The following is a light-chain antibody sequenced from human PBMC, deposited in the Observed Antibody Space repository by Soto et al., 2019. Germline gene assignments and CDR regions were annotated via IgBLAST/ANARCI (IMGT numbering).Light chain of an antibody. CDR1: QSVSKSY. V-gene: IGKV3-20*01. CDR3: QLSGSPLT. J-gene: IGKJ4*01. CDR2: GAS. Sequence: DIVLTQSPGTLSLSPGERAPLSCRASQSVSKSYIAWYQQRPGQPPRLLIFGASIRATGIPDRFSGSGSETDYPLTIIRLEHEAVAVYYRQLSGSPLTFGGGTKVEI.